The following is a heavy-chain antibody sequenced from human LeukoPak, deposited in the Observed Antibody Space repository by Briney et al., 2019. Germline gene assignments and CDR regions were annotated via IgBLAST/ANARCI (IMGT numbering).Heavy chain of an antibody. D-gene: IGHD3-22*01. Sequence: GGSLRLSCAASGFTFSSYWMSWVRQAPGKGLEWVSGISGSGDNTYYADSVKGRFTISRDNSKNTLYVQVNSLGTEDTAAYYCAKGSYYDSSGSFYFDYWGQGTLVTVSS. J-gene: IGHJ4*02. CDR1: GFTFSSYW. CDR2: ISGSGDNT. V-gene: IGHV3-23*01. CDR3: AKGSYYDSSGSFYFDY.